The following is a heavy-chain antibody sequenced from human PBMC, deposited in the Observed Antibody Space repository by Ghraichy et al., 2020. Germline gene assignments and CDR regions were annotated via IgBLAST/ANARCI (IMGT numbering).Heavy chain of an antibody. V-gene: IGHV1-18*01. CDR2: ISAYNGNT. CDR1: GYTFTSYG. CDR3: ARAGGTGTTGVLYYYGMDV. J-gene: IGHJ6*02. Sequence: ASVKVSCKASGYTFTSYGISWVRQAPGQGLEWMGWISAYNGNTNYAQKLQGRVTMTTDTSTSTAYMELRSLRSDDTAVYYCARAGGTGTTGVLYYYGMDVWGQGTTVTVSS. D-gene: IGHD1-7*01.